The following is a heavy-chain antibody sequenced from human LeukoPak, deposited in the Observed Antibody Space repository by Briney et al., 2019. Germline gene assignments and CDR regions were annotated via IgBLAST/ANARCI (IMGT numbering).Heavy chain of an antibody. CDR2: IYPGDSDT. J-gene: IGHJ4*02. CDR3: ARQPYSSGWYGPSYFDY. V-gene: IGHV5-51*01. Sequence: GESLKISCKGSGYSFTDYWIGWVRQMPGKGLEWMGIIYPGDSDTRYSPSFQGQVTISADKSISTAYLQWSSLKASDTAMYYCARQPYSSGWYGPSYFDYWGQGTLVTVSS. CDR1: GYSFTDYW. D-gene: IGHD6-19*01.